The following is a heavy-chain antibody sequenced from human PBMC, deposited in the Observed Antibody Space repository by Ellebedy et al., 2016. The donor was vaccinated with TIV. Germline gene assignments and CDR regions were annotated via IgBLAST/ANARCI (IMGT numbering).Heavy chain of an antibody. V-gene: IGHV3-21*01. CDR3: ARDNAGVDY. CDR2: ISSSSSYI. Sequence: GESLKISXAASGFTFSSYSMNWVRQAPGKGLEWVSSISSSSSYIYYADSVKGRFTISRDNAKNSLYLQMNSLRAEDTAVYYCARDNAGVDYWGQGTLVTVSS. D-gene: IGHD3-10*01. J-gene: IGHJ4*02. CDR1: GFTFSSYS.